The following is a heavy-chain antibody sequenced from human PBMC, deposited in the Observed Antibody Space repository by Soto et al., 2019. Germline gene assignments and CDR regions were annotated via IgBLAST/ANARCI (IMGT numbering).Heavy chain of an antibody. CDR1: GGSISSSSYY. CDR3: ARQRAVAGVYYYYGMDV. CDR2: IYYSGST. V-gene: IGHV4-39*01. Sequence: SETLSLTCTVSGGSISSSSYYWGWIRQPPGKGLEWIGSIYYSGSTYYNPSLKSRVTISVDTSKNQFSLKLSSVTAADTAVYYCARQRAVAGVYYYYGMDVWGQGTTVT. D-gene: IGHD6-19*01. J-gene: IGHJ6*02.